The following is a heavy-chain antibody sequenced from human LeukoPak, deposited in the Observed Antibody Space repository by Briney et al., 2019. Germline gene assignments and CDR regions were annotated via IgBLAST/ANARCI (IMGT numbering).Heavy chain of an antibody. Sequence: GGSLRLSCAASGFTFSSYSMNWVRQAPGKGLEWVSHITASGTAMFYADSVKGRFTISRDNAKNSLHLQMNSLRDEDTAVYYCASSGSYRFDYWGQGTLVTVSS. D-gene: IGHD1-26*01. CDR2: ITASGTAM. J-gene: IGHJ4*02. CDR3: ASSGSYRFDY. CDR1: GFTFSSYS. V-gene: IGHV3-48*02.